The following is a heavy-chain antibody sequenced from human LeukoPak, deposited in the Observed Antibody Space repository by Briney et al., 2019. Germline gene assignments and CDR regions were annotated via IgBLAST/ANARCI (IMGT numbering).Heavy chain of an antibody. J-gene: IGHJ5*02. Sequence: RASVKVSCKASGGTFSSYVINWVRQAPGQGLEWMGGILPIFGTGIYAQHFQGRLTITADESTNSAYMELNRLRSDDTAVYYCARAEDQGRYFDWLPGFDPWGQGTLVTVSS. CDR1: GGTFSSYV. V-gene: IGHV1-69*13. CDR3: ARAEDQGRYFDWLPGFDP. D-gene: IGHD3-9*01. CDR2: ILPIFGTG.